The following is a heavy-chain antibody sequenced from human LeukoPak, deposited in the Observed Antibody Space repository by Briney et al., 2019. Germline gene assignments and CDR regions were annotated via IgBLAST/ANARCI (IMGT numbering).Heavy chain of an antibody. V-gene: IGHV3-30*18. Sequence: GGSLRLSCAASGFTFSSYGMHWVRQAPGKGLEWVAVISYDGSSKYYADSVKGRFTISRDNSKNTLYLQMNSLRAEDTAVYYCAKDVRIAVTWFDYWGQGTLVTVSS. CDR3: AKDVRIAVTWFDY. D-gene: IGHD6-19*01. CDR2: ISYDGSSK. J-gene: IGHJ4*02. CDR1: GFTFSSYG.